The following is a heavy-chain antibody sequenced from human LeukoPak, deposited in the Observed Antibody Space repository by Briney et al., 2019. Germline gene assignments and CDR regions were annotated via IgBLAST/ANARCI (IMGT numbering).Heavy chain of an antibody. V-gene: IGHV3-53*01. J-gene: IGHJ5*02. CDR1: GFIVSSNY. Sequence: QPGGSLRLSCAASGFIVSSNYMSWVRQAPGKGLDWVSVIYSGGSTYYADSVKGRFTISRDNSKNTLYLQTNSLRAEDTALYYCARSPWGITMIAEAWGQGTLVTVSS. CDR3: ARSPWGITMIAEA. CDR2: IYSGGST. D-gene: IGHD3-22*01.